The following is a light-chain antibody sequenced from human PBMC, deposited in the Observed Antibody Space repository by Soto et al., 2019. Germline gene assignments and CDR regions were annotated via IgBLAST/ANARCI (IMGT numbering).Light chain of an antibody. V-gene: IGLV1-40*01. CDR2: GNN. Sequence: QSVLTQPPSVSGAPGQRVTISCTGSSSNIGAGYDVHWYQQLPGTAPKLLIYGNNNRPSGVPDRFSGSKSGTSASLAITGFQAEDEADYYCQSYDTSLSAVVFAGGTKLTVL. CDR3: QSYDTSLSAVV. CDR1: SSNIGAGYD. J-gene: IGLJ3*02.